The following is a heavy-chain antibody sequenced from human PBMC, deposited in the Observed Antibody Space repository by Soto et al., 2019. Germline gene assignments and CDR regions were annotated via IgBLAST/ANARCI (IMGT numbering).Heavy chain of an antibody. Sequence: TXSLTFSVSGFSISSGYYWCLILQPPGKGLEWIGSIYHSGSTYYNPSLKSRVTISVDTSKNQFSLKLSSVTAADTAVYYCATGPPIAARPGFDPWGQGTLVTVSS. CDR3: ATGPPIAARPGFDP. J-gene: IGHJ5*02. D-gene: IGHD6-6*01. V-gene: IGHV4-38-2*02. CDR2: IYHSGST. CDR1: GFSISSGYY.